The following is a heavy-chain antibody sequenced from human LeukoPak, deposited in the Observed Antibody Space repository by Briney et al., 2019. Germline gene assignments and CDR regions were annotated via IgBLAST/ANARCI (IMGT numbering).Heavy chain of an antibody. CDR2: IYPGDSDT. CDR1: RYSFTSYW. CDR3: ARLDQPYYYDSSGYTYYFDY. J-gene: IGHJ4*02. V-gene: IGHV5-51*01. D-gene: IGHD3-22*01. Sequence: GESLKISCKGSRYSFTSYWIGWVRQMPGKGLEWMGIIYPGDSDTRYSPSFQGQVTISADKSISTAYLQWSSLKASDTAMYYCARLDQPYYYDSSGYTYYFDYWGQGTLVTVSS.